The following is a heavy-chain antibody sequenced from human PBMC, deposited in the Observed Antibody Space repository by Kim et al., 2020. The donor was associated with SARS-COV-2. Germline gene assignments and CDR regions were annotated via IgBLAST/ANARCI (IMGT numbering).Heavy chain of an antibody. CDR1: GFTVSNAW. CDR2: IKSKSNGWTT. CDR3: TCDLGDYCGGDCYSRV. V-gene: IGHV3-15*01. J-gene: IGHJ6*02. Sequence: GGSLRLSCAASGFTVSNAWMNWVRQAPGKGLEWLGRIKSKSNGWTTGYAAPGKGRFTISRDNSKNTLYLQMNSLKTEDTAVYYCTCDLGDYCGGDCYSRVWGQGTTVTVSS. D-gene: IGHD2-21*02.